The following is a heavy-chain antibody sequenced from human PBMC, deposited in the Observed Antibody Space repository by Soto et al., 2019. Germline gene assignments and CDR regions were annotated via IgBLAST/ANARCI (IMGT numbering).Heavy chain of an antibody. CDR2: IYYSGST. D-gene: IGHD2-21*02. Sequence: TSETLSLTCPVSGGSISSGVYYWSWIRQHPGKGLEWIGYIYYSGSTYYNPSLKSRVTISVDTSKNQFSLKLSSVTAADTAVYYCARVFGDHVRYFDYWGQGTLVTVSS. CDR1: GGSISSGVYY. CDR3: ARVFGDHVRYFDY. J-gene: IGHJ4*02. V-gene: IGHV4-31*03.